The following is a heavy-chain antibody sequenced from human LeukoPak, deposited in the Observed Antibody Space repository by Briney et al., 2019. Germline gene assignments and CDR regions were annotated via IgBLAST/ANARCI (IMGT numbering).Heavy chain of an antibody. CDR1: GFTFSSYA. J-gene: IGHJ6*04. V-gene: IGHV3-30*04. CDR2: MSYDGSYK. Sequence: GSLRLSCAASGFTFSSYAMHRVRQAPGKGLEWVALMSYDGSYKYYGDSVRGRFTISRDNSKNTFYLQMNSLRAEDTAVYYCARANGDGSGSYYNYHYYYGMDVWGKGTTVTVSS. D-gene: IGHD3-10*01. CDR3: ARANGDGSGSYYNYHYYYGMDV.